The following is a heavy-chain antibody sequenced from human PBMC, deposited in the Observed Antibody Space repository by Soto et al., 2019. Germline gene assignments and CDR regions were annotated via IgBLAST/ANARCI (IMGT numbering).Heavy chain of an antibody. Sequence: QVQLQQWGAGLLKPSETLSLTCAVYGGSFSGYYWSWIRQPPGKGLESIGEFNYSGSTNYKPSLKSRVTISVDTSKNQFSLKLSSVTAADTAVYYCARGAIVVVVAAPNWFDPWGQGTLVTVSS. CDR3: ARGAIVVVVAAPNWFDP. CDR2: FNYSGST. V-gene: IGHV4-34*01. D-gene: IGHD2-15*01. J-gene: IGHJ5*02. CDR1: GGSFSGYY.